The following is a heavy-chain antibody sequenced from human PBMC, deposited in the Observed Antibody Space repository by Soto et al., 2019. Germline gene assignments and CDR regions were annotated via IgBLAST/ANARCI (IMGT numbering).Heavy chain of an antibody. CDR3: AGHVSGNWFDP. CDR1: GYTFSSYW. V-gene: IGHV5-51*01. D-gene: IGHD1-26*01. Sequence: PGESLKISCKASGYTFSSYWIGWVRQMPGKGLEWMGIIYPPDSDTRYSPSFQGQVTISVDKSMTTAYVQWSSLKASDTAMYYCAGHVSGNWFDPWGQGTLVTVSS. J-gene: IGHJ5*02. CDR2: IYPPDSDT.